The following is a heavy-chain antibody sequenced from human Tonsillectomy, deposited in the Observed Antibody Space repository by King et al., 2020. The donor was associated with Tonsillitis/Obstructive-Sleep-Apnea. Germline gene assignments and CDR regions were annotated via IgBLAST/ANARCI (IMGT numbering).Heavy chain of an antibody. Sequence: QLVQSGAEVKKPGASVNVSCKASGYTFTGYYMHWVRQAPGQGLEWMGWINPNSGGTNYVQKFQGRVTMTRDTSISTAYMALSRLRSDDTAVYYCARGYGDCSGVLEYFVYWGQGTLVTVST. CDR2: INPNSGGT. V-gene: IGHV1-2*02. CDR3: ARGYGDCSGVLEYFVY. J-gene: IGHJ4*02. CDR1: GYTFTGYY. D-gene: IGHD4-17*01.